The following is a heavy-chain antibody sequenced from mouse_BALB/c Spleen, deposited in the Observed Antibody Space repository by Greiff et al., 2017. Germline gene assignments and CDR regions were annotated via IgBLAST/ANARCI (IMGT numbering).Heavy chain of an antibody. V-gene: IGHV1-69*02. Sequence: VQLQQPGAELVRPGASVKLSCKASGYTFTSYWINWVKQRPGQGLEWIGNIYPSDSYTNYNQKFKDKATLTVDKSSSTAYMQLSSPTSEDSAVYYCTRSYYYGSSYFDYWGQGTTLTVSS. CDR2: IYPSDSYT. CDR3: TRSYYYGSSYFDY. J-gene: IGHJ2*01. CDR1: GYTFTSYW. D-gene: IGHD1-1*01.